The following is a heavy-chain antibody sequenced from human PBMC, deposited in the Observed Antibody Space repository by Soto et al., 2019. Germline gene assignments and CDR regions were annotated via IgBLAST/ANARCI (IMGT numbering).Heavy chain of an antibody. V-gene: IGHV1-18*01. CDR1: DYTFDSYG. CDR2: ISPYNGNP. Sequence: QGHLVQSGAEVKKPGASVKVSCKASDYTFDSYGINWVRQAPGQGLEWMGWISPYNGNPKYAQKFQGRVTMTTDTSTTTAYRELRSLRSDDTAVYYCARNPSTSWPPLYGMDVWGQGTTVTVSS. J-gene: IGHJ6*02. CDR3: ARNPSTSWPPLYGMDV.